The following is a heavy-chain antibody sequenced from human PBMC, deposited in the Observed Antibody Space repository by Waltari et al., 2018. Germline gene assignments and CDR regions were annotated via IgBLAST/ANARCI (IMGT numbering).Heavy chain of an antibody. D-gene: IGHD2-15*01. CDR2: VRGSGKT. Sequence: QLQLQESGPRLVKPSGTLSLTCAVSGDSMRDTFWWSWVRQPPGTGLEWIGQVRGSGKTNYNPSFASRVTISLDTSSNQISLRLTSAAAADTAVYYCARDRGRGLYLDSWGQGTLIAVSP. J-gene: IGHJ4*02. CDR1: GDSMRDTFW. V-gene: IGHV4-4*02. CDR3: ARDRGRGLYLDS.